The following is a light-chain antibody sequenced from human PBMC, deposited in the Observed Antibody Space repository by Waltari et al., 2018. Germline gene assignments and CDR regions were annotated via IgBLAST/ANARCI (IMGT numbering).Light chain of an antibody. CDR3: NSRDSSGNHLV. V-gene: IGLV3-19*01. J-gene: IGLJ1*01. CDR1: SLRRYY. CDR2: GKN. Sequence: SSELTQDPAGSVALGQTVRITCQGDSLRRYYASWYQQKPGQAPVFVIYGKNYRPSGIPARFSGSSSGDTVTLTITGAQAEDEADYYCNSRDSSGNHLVFGPGTKVTVL.